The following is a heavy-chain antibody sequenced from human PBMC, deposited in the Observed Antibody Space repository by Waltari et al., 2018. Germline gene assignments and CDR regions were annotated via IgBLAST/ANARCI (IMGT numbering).Heavy chain of an antibody. CDR1: GFIFSRYA. CDR3: AKLYYGDDGWWFDP. V-gene: IGHV3-23*01. CDR2: INIRGNTT. J-gene: IGHJ5*02. Sequence: EEQLLESGGALVQTGGSLRLPCAASGFIFSRYAMGWVRQAPGKGLEWVSAINIRGNTTFYSDSVKGRFTLSRDNSNNMLYLHMSSLRAEDTALYYCAKLYYGDDGWWFDPWGQGTLVTVFS. D-gene: IGHD3-16*01.